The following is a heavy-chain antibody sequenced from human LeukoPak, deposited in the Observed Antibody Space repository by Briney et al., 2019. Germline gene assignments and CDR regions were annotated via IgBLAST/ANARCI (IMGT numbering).Heavy chain of an antibody. V-gene: IGHV3-33*01. D-gene: IGHD3-10*01. Sequence: PGRSLRLSCAASGFTFSSYGMHWVRQAPGKGLEWVAVIWYDGSNKYYADSVKGRFTISRDNSKNTLYLQMNSLRAEDTAVYYCARDEKVHGYFDYWGQGTLATVSS. CDR1: GFTFSSYG. CDR2: IWYDGSNK. J-gene: IGHJ4*02. CDR3: ARDEKVHGYFDY.